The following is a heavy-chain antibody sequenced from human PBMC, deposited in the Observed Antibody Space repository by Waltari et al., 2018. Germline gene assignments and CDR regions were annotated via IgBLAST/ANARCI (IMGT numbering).Heavy chain of an antibody. CDR2: IKQDGSEK. Sequence: EVQLVESGGGLVQPGGSLRLSCAASGFTLSSYWMSWVRHAPGQGLEWVANIKQDGSEKYYVDSVKGLFTISRDNAKNSLYLQMNSLRAEDMAVYYCARVGRSSIAAAERRYFDYWGQGTLVTVSS. J-gene: IGHJ4*02. D-gene: IGHD6-13*01. CDR1: GFTLSSYW. V-gene: IGHV3-7*01. CDR3: ARVGRSSIAAAERRYFDY.